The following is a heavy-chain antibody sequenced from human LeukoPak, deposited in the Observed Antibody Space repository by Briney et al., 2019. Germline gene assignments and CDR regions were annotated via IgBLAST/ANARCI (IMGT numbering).Heavy chain of an antibody. D-gene: IGHD2-15*01. V-gene: IGHV2-5*01. CDR2: IYWNDDK. CDR3: AHSTCSGGSCYSGYFDY. CDR1: GFSLSTSGVG. J-gene: IGHJ4*02. Sequence: SGPTLVNPTQTLTLTCTFSGFSLSTSGVGVGWIRQPPGKALEWLALIYWNDDKRYSPSLKSRLTITKDTSKNQVVLTMTNMDPVDTATYYCAHSTCSGGSCYSGYFDYWGQGTLVTVSS.